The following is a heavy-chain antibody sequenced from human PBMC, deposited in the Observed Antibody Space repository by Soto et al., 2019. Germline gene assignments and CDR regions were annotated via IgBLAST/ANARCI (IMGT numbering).Heavy chain of an antibody. D-gene: IGHD2-15*01. CDR3: AKDGDRRGYCSGGSCYDFDY. J-gene: IGHJ4*02. V-gene: IGHV3-23*01. Sequence: GGSLRLSCAASGFTFSSYAMSWVRQAPGKGLEWVSAISGSGGSTYYADSVKGRFTISRDNSKNTLYLQMNSLRAEDTAVYYCAKDGDRRGYCSGGSCYDFDYWGQGTLVTVSS. CDR1: GFTFSSYA. CDR2: ISGSGGST.